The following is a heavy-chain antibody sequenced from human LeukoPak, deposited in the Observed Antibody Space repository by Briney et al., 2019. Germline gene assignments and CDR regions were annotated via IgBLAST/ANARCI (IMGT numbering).Heavy chain of an antibody. Sequence: SETLSLTCTVSGGSISSSSDYWGWIRQPPGKGLEWIGSNQYSGSTYHNPSLKSRVTISVDRSKNQFSLKLSSVTAADTAVYYCARGYCSSTSCLGKGYWFDPWGRGTLVTVSS. CDR2: NQYSGST. CDR1: GGSISSSSDY. CDR3: ARGYCSSTSCLGKGYWFDP. D-gene: IGHD2-2*01. J-gene: IGHJ5*02. V-gene: IGHV4-39*07.